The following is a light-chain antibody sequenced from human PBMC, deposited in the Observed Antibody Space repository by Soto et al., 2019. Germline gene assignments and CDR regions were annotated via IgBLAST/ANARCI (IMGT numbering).Light chain of an antibody. CDR2: EVV. Sequence: QSVLTQPPSASGSPGQSVTISCTGTKNDIGVYDFVSWYQHHPGKAPRLIIYEVVQRPSGVPDRFSGSKSGNTASLTVSGRQGADEADDFCKSYGGSTPDVVGSGTKVTVL. CDR1: KNDIGVYDF. J-gene: IGLJ1*01. V-gene: IGLV2-8*01. CDR3: KSYGGSTPDV.